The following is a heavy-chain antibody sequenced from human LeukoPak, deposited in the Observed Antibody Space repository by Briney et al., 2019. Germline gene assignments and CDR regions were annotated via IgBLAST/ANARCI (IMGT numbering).Heavy chain of an antibody. Sequence: PGGSLRLSCAASGFAFDDYAMHWVRQPPGKGLEWVSGINWNRGSIAYADPVKGRFTISRDNAKNSLYLQMNSLRAEDTALYYCAKSGGGDILTGYNYFDFWGQGTLVTVSS. J-gene: IGHJ4*02. CDR2: INWNRGSI. CDR3: AKSGGGDILTGYNYFDF. D-gene: IGHD3-9*01. CDR1: GFAFDDYA. V-gene: IGHV3-9*01.